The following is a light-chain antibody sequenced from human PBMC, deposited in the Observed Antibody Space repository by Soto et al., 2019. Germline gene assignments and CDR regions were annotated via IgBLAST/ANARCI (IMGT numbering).Light chain of an antibody. CDR2: DVS. V-gene: IGLV2-11*01. Sequence: QSALTQPRSVSGSPGQSVTVSCIGTSSDVGDYNSVSWYQQHPGKAPKLMIYDVSKRPSGVPDRFSGSKSGNTASLTISGLQAEDEADYYCCSYVGGYYYVFGRGTKVTVX. CDR3: CSYVGGYYYV. CDR1: SSDVGDYNS. J-gene: IGLJ1*01.